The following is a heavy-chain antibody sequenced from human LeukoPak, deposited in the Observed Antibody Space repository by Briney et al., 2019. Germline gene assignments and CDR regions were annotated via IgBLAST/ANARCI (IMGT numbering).Heavy chain of an antibody. Sequence: GGSLRLSCAASGFTFSSYWMSWVRQAPGKGLEWVANIKQDGYEKYYVDSVKGRFTISRDNAKNSLYLQMNSLRADDTAVYYCARDKIVGPTTLDYWGQGTLVTVSS. J-gene: IGHJ4*02. CDR1: GFTFSSYW. CDR2: IKQDGYEK. V-gene: IGHV3-7*01. D-gene: IGHD1-26*01. CDR3: ARDKIVGPTTLDY.